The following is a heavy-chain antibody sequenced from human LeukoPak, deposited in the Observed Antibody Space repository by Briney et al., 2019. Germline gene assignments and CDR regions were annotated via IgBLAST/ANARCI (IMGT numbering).Heavy chain of an antibody. V-gene: IGHV3-21*01. J-gene: IGHJ6*03. Sequence: GSLRLSCAASGFTFSSYEMNWVRQAPGKGLEWVSSISSSSSYIYYADSVKGRFTISRDNAKNSLYLQMNSLRAEDTAVYYCARDMELESLNAGYYYYYYYMDVWGKGTTVTVSS. D-gene: IGHD1-1*01. CDR1: GFTFSSYE. CDR2: ISSSSSYI. CDR3: ARDMELESLNAGYYYYYYYMDV.